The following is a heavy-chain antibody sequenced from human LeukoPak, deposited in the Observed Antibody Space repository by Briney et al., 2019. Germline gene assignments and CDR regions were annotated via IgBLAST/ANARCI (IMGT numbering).Heavy chain of an antibody. J-gene: IGHJ3*02. V-gene: IGHV7-4-1*02. D-gene: IGHD7-27*01. Sequence: GASVKVSCKASGYTFTSYAMNWVRQAPGQGLEWMGWINTNTGNPTYAQGFPGWFVFSLDTSVSTAYLQISSLKAEDTAVYYCARGNWDQHHDAFDIWGQGTMVTVSS. CDR3: ARGNWDQHHDAFDI. CDR2: INTNTGNP. CDR1: GYTFTSYA.